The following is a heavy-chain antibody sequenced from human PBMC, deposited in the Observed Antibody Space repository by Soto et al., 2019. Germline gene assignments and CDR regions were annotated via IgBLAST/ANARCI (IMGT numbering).Heavy chain of an antibody. V-gene: IGHV4-59*02. D-gene: IGHD1-26*01. CDR1: CGSVGAYC. CDR2: IYYRGPT. J-gene: IGHJ3*02. Sequence: PETLAVTGSVCCGSVGAYCGRWLRQPPGPGLEWIAYIYYRGPTTSNPSLKSRVTIFLDTSKNQFSLRLSSVTAADTAVYYCARGRGGTYDAFDIWGQGTLVT. CDR3: ARGRGGTYDAFDI.